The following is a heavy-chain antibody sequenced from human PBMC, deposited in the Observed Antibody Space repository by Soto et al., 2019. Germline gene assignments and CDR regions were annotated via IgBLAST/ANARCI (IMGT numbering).Heavy chain of an antibody. D-gene: IGHD3-10*01. CDR3: GAEVSRGSTVDFCY. V-gene: IGHV3-23*01. CDR1: GFTFSIFA. CDR2: ISGSGGST. J-gene: IGHJ4*02. Sequence: PGGSLRLSCAASGFTFSIFAMSWVRQSPGKGLEWVSTISGSGGSTYYADAVKGRLSISRDNSMGTLYLQMKSLRVEDTAIYYCGAEVSRGSTVDFCYWGQGTLVTVSS.